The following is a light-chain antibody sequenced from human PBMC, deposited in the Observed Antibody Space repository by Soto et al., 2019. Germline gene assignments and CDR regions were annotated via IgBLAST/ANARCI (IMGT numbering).Light chain of an antibody. V-gene: IGLV4-69*01. J-gene: IGLJ3*02. CDR3: QTWGADIVV. Sequence: QSVLTQSPSASASLGASVKLTCTLSSGHSDYAVAWHQQQPEKGPRYLMKLNNDGRHYKGDGIPDRFSGSSSGAERYLTISTLQSEGEADYYCQTWGADIVVFGGGTKLTVL. CDR1: SGHSDYA. CDR2: LNNDGRH.